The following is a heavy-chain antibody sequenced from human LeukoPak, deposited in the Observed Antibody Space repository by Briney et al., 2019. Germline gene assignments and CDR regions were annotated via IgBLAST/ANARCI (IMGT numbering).Heavy chain of an antibody. J-gene: IGHJ4*02. D-gene: IGHD2-2*01. Sequence: GEFLKISCKGSGYSFTSYWIGWVRQMPGKGLEWMGIIYPGDSDTRYSPSFQGQVTISADKSISTAYLQWSSLKASDTAMYYCAREVVPAANLYYFDYWGQGTLVTVSS. V-gene: IGHV5-51*01. CDR1: GYSFTSYW. CDR3: AREVVPAANLYYFDY. CDR2: IYPGDSDT.